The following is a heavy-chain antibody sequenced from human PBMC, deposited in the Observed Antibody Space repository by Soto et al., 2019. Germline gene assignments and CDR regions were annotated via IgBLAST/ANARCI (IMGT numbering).Heavy chain of an antibody. D-gene: IGHD6-19*01. CDR3: ARSGIAVAVYNWFDP. J-gene: IGHJ5*02. CDR1: GGTFSSYA. V-gene: IGHV1-69*06. CDR2: IIPIFGTA. Sequence: ASVKVSCKASGGTFSSYAISWVRQAPGQGLEWMGGIIPIFGTANYAQKFQGRVTITADKSTSTAYMELSSLRSEDTAVYYCARSGIAVAVYNWFDPWGQGTLVTVSS.